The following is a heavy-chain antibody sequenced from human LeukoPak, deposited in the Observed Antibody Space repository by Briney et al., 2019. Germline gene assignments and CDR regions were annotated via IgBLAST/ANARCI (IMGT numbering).Heavy chain of an antibody. J-gene: IGHJ4*02. CDR2: ISASGGET. Sequence: GGSLRLSCVVSGLTFSSYSMTWVRQTPGKGLEWVSGISASGGETWYPDSVKGRFTISRDNSKNTLFLQMNSLRVEDTAIYYCAKDAAGPEYWGQGTLVTVSS. D-gene: IGHD6-13*01. CDR1: GLTFSSYS. CDR3: AKDAAGPEY. V-gene: IGHV3-23*01.